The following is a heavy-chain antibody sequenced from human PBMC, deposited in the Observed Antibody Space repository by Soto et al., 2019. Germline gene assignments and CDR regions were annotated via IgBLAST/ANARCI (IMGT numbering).Heavy chain of an antibody. J-gene: IGHJ6*02. CDR2: INSDGSST. CDR1: GFTFSSYW. CDR3: TRSGSSPYFYGMDV. Sequence: EVQLVESGGGLVQPGGSLRLSCAASGFTFSSYWMHWVRQAPGKGLVWVSRINSDGSSTNYADPVKGRFTISRDNARNTLFLQMDTLRAEVSAVYYCTRSGSSPYFYGMDVWGQGTTVTVSS. D-gene: IGHD6-6*01. V-gene: IGHV3-74*01.